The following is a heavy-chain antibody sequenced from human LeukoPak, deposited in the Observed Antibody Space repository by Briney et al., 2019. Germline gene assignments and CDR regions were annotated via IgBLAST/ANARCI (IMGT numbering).Heavy chain of an antibody. V-gene: IGHV4-59*08. CDR2: IYYSGST. J-gene: IGHJ3*02. CDR1: GGSISSYY. CDR3: ARHKGFLEWLPHDAFDI. Sequence: SETLSLTCTVSGGSISSYYWSWIRQPPGKGLEWIGYIYYSGSTNYNPSLKSRVTISVGTSKNQFSLKLSSVTAADTAVYYCARHKGFLEWLPHDAFDIWGQGTMVTVSS. D-gene: IGHD3-3*01.